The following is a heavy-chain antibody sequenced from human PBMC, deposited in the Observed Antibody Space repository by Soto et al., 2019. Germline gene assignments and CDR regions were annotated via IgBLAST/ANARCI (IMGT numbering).Heavy chain of an antibody. Sequence: SETLSLTCTVSGGSISGYYWSWSRQPPGKGLEWIGYIYYSGSTNYNPSLKSRVTISVDTSKNQFSLKLSSVTAADTAVYYCAGGRRYSSSWAYYYYGMDVWGQGTTVTVSS. J-gene: IGHJ6*02. D-gene: IGHD6-13*01. CDR2: IYYSGST. CDR3: AGGRRYSSSWAYYYYGMDV. V-gene: IGHV4-59*01. CDR1: GGSISGYY.